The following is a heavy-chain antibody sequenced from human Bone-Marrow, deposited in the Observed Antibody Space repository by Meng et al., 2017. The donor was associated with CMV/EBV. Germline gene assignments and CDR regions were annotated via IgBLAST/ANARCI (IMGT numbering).Heavy chain of an antibody. V-gene: IGHV4-34*01. Sequence: GSLRPSCAVYGGSFSGYYWSWIRQPPGKGLEWIGEINHSGSTNYNPSLKSRVTISVDTSKNQFSLKLSSVTAADTAVYYCARGLEYYDFWSGYLGYWGQGTLVTVSS. J-gene: IGHJ4*02. D-gene: IGHD3-3*01. CDR2: INHSGST. CDR1: GGSFSGYY. CDR3: ARGLEYYDFWSGYLGY.